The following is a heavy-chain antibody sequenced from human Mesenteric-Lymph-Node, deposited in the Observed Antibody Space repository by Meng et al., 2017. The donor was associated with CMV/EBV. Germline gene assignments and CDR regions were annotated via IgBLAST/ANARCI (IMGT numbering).Heavy chain of an antibody. CDR3: TRGDVSSSSPFDY. J-gene: IGHJ4*02. V-gene: IGHV3-7*01. CDR2: IKQDGSEK. CDR1: GFTFSSYW. Sequence: GESLKIPCAASGFTFSSYWMSWVRQAPGKGLEWVDNIKQDGSEKYYVDSVKGRFTISRDNAKNSLYLQMNSLRAEDTAVYYCTRGDVSSSSPFDYWGQGTLVTVSS. D-gene: IGHD6-6*01.